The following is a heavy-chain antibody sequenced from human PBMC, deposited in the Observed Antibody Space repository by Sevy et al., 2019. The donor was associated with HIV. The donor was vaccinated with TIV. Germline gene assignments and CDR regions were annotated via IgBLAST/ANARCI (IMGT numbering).Heavy chain of an antibody. CDR1: GGSISSSTYY. V-gene: IGHV4-39*01. J-gene: IGHJ4*02. Sequence: SETLSLTCTVSGGSISSSTYYWGWIRQPPGKGLEWIGNIYYSGSTYYNPSLRSRVTISVDTSNNQFSLRLGSVTAAETAIYFCARQVAARNMITSGGVIVPWSRGTYLSDSWGQGTPVTVSS. CDR3: ARQVAARNMITSGGVIVPWSRGTYLSDS. CDR2: IYYSGST. D-gene: IGHD3-16*02.